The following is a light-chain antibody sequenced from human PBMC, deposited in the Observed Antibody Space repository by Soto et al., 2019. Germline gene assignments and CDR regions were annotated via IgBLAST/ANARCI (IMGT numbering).Light chain of an antibody. CDR3: SLYTTNSTWL. CDR2: RVS. Sequence: QSALTQPPSVSGSPGQSVTISCTGASSDVGYYSRVSWYQQPPGTAPKLIIYRVSGRPSGVPNRFSGSRSGNTASLTISGLQAEDEADYYCSLYTTNSTWLFGGGTKLTVL. J-gene: IGLJ3*02. CDR1: SSDVGYYSR. V-gene: IGLV2-18*01.